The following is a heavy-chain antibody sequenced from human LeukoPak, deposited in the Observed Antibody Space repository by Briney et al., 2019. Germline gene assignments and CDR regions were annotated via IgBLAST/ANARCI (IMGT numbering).Heavy chain of an antibody. CDR1: GFTFDDYA. CDR2: LSWNSGSI. CDR3: AKDMSKEVRGVMGY. J-gene: IGHJ4*02. V-gene: IGHV3-9*01. Sequence: GGSLRLSCAASGFTFDDYAMHWVRHAPGKGLEWVSGLSWNSGSIGYADSVKGRFTISRDNAKNSLYLQMNSLRAEDTALYYCAKDMSKEVRGVMGYWGQGTLVTVSS. D-gene: IGHD3-10*01.